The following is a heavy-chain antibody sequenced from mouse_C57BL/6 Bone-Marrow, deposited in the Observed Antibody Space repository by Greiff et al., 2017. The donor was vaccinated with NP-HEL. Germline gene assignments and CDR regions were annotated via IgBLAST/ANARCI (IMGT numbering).Heavy chain of an antibody. D-gene: IGHD2-10*02. J-gene: IGHJ2*01. V-gene: IGHV3-2*02. CDR3: ARRYVSFYFDC. CDR2: ISYSGST. CDR1: GYSITSDYA. Sequence: ESGPGLVKPSQSLSLTCTVTGYSITSDYAWNWIRQFPGNKLEWMGYISYSGSTSYNPSPKSRISITRDTSKNQFFLQLKSVTTEDTATYDCARRYVSFYFDCWGQGTTLTVTS.